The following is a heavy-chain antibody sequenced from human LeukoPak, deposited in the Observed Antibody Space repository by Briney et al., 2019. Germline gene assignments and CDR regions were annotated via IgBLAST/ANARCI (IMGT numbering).Heavy chain of an antibody. CDR3: AQGKRVWFGELMTSFSYFYIDV. J-gene: IGHJ6*03. D-gene: IGHD3-10*01. CDR2: INQGGRT. V-gene: IGHV4-34*01. CDR1: GGSFSDYL. Sequence: PSETLSLTCAVNGGSFSDYLWTWIRQSPGKGLEWIGEINQGGRTNFNPSLKSRVTISADRSKYHFSLTLRSVTAADTAVYYGAQGKRVWFGELMTSFSYFYIDVWGRGTTVIVSS.